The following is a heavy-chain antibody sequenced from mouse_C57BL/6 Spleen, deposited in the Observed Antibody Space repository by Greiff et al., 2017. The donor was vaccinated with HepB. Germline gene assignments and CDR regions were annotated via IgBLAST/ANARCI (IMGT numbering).Heavy chain of an antibody. CDR2: INPNNGGT. Sequence: EVQLQQSGPELVKPGASVKISCKASGYTFTDYYMNWVKQSHGKSLEWIGDINPNNGGTSYNQKFKGKATLTVDKSSSTAYMELRSLTSEDSAVYYCARGPLYYYYGSPYYFDYWGQGTTLTVSS. D-gene: IGHD1-1*01. CDR1: GYTFTDYY. CDR3: ARGPLYYYYGSPYYFDY. V-gene: IGHV1-26*01. J-gene: IGHJ2*01.